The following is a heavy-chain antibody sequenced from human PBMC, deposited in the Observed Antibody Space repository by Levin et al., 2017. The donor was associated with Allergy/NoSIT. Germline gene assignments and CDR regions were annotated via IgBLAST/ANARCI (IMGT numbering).Heavy chain of an antibody. V-gene: IGHV3-30*18. D-gene: IGHD5-12*01. CDR2: ISYDGSYK. J-gene: IGHJ3*02. CDR1: GFSSFG. CDR3: TKGYNGYDYAFDI. Sequence: SCAGSGFSSFGMHWVRQAPGKGLEWVAVISYDGSYKYYLDSVKGRFTISRDNSKKTLYLQMNSLRVEDTGVYYCTKGYNGYDYAFDIWGQGTMVTVSS.